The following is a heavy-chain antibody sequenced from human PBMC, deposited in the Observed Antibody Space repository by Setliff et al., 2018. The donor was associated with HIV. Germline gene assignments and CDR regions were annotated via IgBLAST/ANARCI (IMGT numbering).Heavy chain of an antibody. CDR3: ARVSKTYWYSIPRDYYHHMDV. V-gene: IGHV4-34*01. Sequence: PSETLSLTCAVYGGSFSDYYWTWIRQPPGKGLEWVGEITHSGRTNFRPSLRSRVTMSRDTSKNQFSLKLSSVSAADTAVYYCARVSKTYWYSIPRDYYHHMDVWGKGTTVTVSS. CDR1: GGSFSDYY. J-gene: IGHJ6*03. D-gene: IGHD2-8*02. CDR2: ITHSGRT.